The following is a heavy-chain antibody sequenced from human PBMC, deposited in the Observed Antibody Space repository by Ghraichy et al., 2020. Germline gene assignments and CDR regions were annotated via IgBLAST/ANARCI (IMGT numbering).Heavy chain of an antibody. CDR3: ARVLCGNSCSWFDP. J-gene: IGHJ5*02. V-gene: IGHV4-38-2*02. CDR1: GYSISSGYY. Sequence: SQTLSITCTVSGYSISSGYYWGWIRQPPGKGLEWIGSIYHSGSTYYNPSLKSRVTISVDTSKNQFSLKLSSVTAADTAVYYCARVLCGNSCSWFDPWGQGTLVTVSS. CDR2: IYHSGST. D-gene: IGHD4-23*01.